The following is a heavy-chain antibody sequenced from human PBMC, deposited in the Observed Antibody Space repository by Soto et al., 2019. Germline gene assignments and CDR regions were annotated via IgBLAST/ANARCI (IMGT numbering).Heavy chain of an antibody. V-gene: IGHV3-74*01. J-gene: IGHJ6*02. CDR3: ARDARRGRAARYSYYYGMDV. D-gene: IGHD6-6*01. Sequence: GGSLRLSCAVSGFTFNNHWMHWVRQAPGKGLVWVSHINSDGSNKYYADSVKGRFTISRDNSKNTLYLQMNSLRAEDTAVYYCARDARRGRAARYSYYYGMDVWGQGTTVTVSS. CDR1: GFTFNNHW. CDR2: INSDGSNK.